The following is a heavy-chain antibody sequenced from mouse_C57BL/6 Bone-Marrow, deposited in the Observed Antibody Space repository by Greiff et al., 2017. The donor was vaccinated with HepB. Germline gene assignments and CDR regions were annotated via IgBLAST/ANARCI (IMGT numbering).Heavy chain of an antibody. J-gene: IGHJ3*01. CDR2: ISDGGSYT. Sequence: DVMLVESGGGLVKPGGSLKLSCAASGFTFSSYAMSWVRQTPEKRLEWVATISDGGSYTYYPDNVKGRFTISRDNAKNNLYLQMSHLKSEDTAMYYCAREVYYDYDWFAYWGQGTLVTVSA. V-gene: IGHV5-4*01. D-gene: IGHD2-4*01. CDR1: GFTFSSYA. CDR3: AREVYYDYDWFAY.